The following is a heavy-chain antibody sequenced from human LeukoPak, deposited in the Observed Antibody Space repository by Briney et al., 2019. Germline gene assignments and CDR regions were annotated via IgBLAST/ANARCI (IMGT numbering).Heavy chain of an antibody. V-gene: IGHV4-4*07. CDR2: IYTSGST. D-gene: IGHD6-13*01. CDR1: GGSISSYY. Sequence: PSETLSLTCTVSGGSISSYYWSWIRQPAGKGLEWIGRIYTSGSTNYNPSLKSRVTISVDTSKNQFSLKLNSVTAADSAVYYCARVFSSDWYNERGSFDIWGQGTMVTVSS. J-gene: IGHJ3*02. CDR3: ARVFSSDWYNERGSFDI.